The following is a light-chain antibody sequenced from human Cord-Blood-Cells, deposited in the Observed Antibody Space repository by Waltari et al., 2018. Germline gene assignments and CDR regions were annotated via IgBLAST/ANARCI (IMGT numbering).Light chain of an antibody. CDR1: QSVLYSSNNKNY. V-gene: IGKV4-1*01. Sequence: DIVMTQSPDSLALSLGEIATINCKSSQSVLYSSNNKNYLAWYQQNPGKPPKLLIYWASTRESGVPDRFSGSGSGTDFTLTISSLQAEDVAVYYCQQYYSTPYTFGQGTKLEIK. J-gene: IGKJ2*01. CDR2: WAS. CDR3: QQYYSTPYT.